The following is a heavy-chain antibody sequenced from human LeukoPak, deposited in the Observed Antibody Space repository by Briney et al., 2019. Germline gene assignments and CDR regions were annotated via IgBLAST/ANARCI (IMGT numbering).Heavy chain of an antibody. V-gene: IGHV3-33*01. Sequence: PGRSLRLSCAASGFTFSCCGMHWVRQAPGKGLEWLGFVWNEGHDQDYADSVKGRITISRDNFKNNVYLQMDSLRDEDTAVYYCARWYGGNNGRLDSWGQGTLVTVSS. J-gene: IGHJ4*02. CDR3: ARWYGGNNGRLDS. CDR1: GFTFSCCG. CDR2: VWNEGHDQ. D-gene: IGHD4-23*01.